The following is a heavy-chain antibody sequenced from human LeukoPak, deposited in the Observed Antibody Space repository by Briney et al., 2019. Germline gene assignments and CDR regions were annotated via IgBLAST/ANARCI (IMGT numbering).Heavy chain of an antibody. CDR2: INHSGST. CDR1: GGSFSGYY. J-gene: IGHJ5*02. V-gene: IGHV4-34*01. CDR3: ARGVRLRFLIS. D-gene: IGHD3-3*01. Sequence: SGTLSLTCAVYGGSFSGYYWSWIRQPPGKGLEWIGEINHSGSTNYNPSLKSRVTISVDTSKNQFSLKLSSVTAADTAVYYCARGVRLRFLISWGQGTLVTVSS.